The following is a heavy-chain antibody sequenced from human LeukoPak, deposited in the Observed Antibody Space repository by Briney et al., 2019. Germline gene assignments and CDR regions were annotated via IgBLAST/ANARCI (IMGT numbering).Heavy chain of an antibody. J-gene: IGHJ4*02. CDR3: ARGYYHSDS. Sequence: ASVKVSCKASGYTFTGYYMHWVRQAPGQGLEWMGWINPNSGGTNYAQKFQGRVTMTRDTSFSTAYMELSRLTSDDTALYYCARGYYHSDSWGQGTLVTVSS. CDR1: GYTFTGYY. CDR2: INPNSGGT. V-gene: IGHV1-2*02. D-gene: IGHD2/OR15-2a*01.